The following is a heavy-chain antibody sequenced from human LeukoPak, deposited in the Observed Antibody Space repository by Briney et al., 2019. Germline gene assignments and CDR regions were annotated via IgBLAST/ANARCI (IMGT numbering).Heavy chain of an antibody. CDR1: GFVFDNFW. CDR3: ARDRWGERAFDT. J-gene: IGHJ3*02. V-gene: IGHV3-74*01. CDR2: ITSDGSIT. Sequence: GGSLRLSCAASGFVFDNFWMHWVRQVPGKRPEWLAHITSDGSITNRADSVTGRFSISRDNARNTVSLRMNNLRADDTAVYFCARDRWGERAFDTWGQGTMVTVSS. D-gene: IGHD7-27*01.